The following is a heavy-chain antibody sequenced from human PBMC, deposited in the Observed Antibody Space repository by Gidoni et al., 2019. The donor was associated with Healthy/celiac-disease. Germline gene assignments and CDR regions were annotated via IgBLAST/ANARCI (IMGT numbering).Heavy chain of an antibody. V-gene: IGHV3-33*01. Sequence: QVQLVESGGGVVQPGRSLRLSCAASGFTFSSYGMHWVRQAPGKGLEWVAVIWYDGSNKYYADSVKGRFTISRDNSKNTLYLQMNSLRAEDTAVYYCARNYYDSSGYYLPDYWGQGTLVTVSS. CDR3: ARNYYDSSGYYLPDY. CDR1: GFTFSSYG. CDR2: IWYDGSNK. J-gene: IGHJ4*02. D-gene: IGHD3-22*01.